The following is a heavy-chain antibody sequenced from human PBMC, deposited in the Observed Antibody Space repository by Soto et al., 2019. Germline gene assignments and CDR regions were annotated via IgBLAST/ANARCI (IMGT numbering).Heavy chain of an antibody. V-gene: IGHV1-18*01. CDR2: VGAYSDIT. CDR1: GYTFINYG. J-gene: IGHJ6*02. Sequence: QVQLVQSGPEVKKPGASVKISCKTSGYTFINYGLSWVRQAPGQGLEWIGGVGAYSDITYYAQKLQGRVIMTTDTSTGTVYLELRSLTSDDTAVYYCARVWQGMDVWGQGTTVTVS. D-gene: IGHD3-16*01. CDR3: ARVWQGMDV.